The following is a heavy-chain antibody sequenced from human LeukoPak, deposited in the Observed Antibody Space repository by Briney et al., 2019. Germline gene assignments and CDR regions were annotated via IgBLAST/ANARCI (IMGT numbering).Heavy chain of an antibody. D-gene: IGHD3-10*01. Sequence: GASVKVSCKASGYTLTSYGFSWVRQAPGRGLEWMGWISGYNGNTNYAQSLQGRVTMTIDTSTSTAYMELRSLRSDDTAVYYCVRDPAFRGAQMEYWGQGTLVTVSS. V-gene: IGHV1-18*01. J-gene: IGHJ4*02. CDR3: VRDPAFRGAQMEY. CDR2: ISGYNGNT. CDR1: GYTLTSYG.